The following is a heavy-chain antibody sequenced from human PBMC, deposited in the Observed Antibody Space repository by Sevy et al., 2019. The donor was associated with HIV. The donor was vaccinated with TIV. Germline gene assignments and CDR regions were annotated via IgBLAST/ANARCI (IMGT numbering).Heavy chain of an antibody. CDR1: GFTFSSYE. D-gene: IGHD3-3*01. CDR3: ARDMTRTAYYDFWSGYYGGMDV. Sequence: GGSLRLSCAASGFTFSSYEMNWVRQAPGKGLEWVSYISSSGSTIYYADSVKGRLTISRDNAKNSLYLQMNSLRAEDTAVYYCARDMTRTAYYDFWSGYYGGMDVWGQGTTVTVSS. J-gene: IGHJ6*02. V-gene: IGHV3-48*03. CDR2: ISSSGSTI.